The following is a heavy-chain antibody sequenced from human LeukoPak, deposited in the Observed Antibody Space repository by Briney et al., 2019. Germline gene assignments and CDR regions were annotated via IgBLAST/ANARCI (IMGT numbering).Heavy chain of an antibody. V-gene: IGHV1-8*02. CDR3: ARHGAVAGTGGDYYGLDV. CDR2: MNPNSGNA. J-gene: IGHJ6*02. CDR1: GYTFTSYA. D-gene: IGHD6-19*01. Sequence: ASVKVSCKASGYTFTSYAMNWVRQAPGQGLEWMGWMNPNSGNAGYVQKFQGRVTMTRNISITTAYMELSSLTSADTAVYYCARHGAVAGTGGDYYGLDVWGQGTTVTVSS.